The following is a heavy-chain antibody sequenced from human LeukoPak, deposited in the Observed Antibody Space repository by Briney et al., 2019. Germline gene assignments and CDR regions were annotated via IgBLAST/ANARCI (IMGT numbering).Heavy chain of an antibody. CDR2: ISAGNGNT. V-gene: IGHV1-3*01. J-gene: IGHJ4*02. D-gene: IGHD1-26*01. CDR3: ARDSGSGSNDY. Sequence: ASVKVSCKASGYTFTSYAIHWLRQAPGQRLEWMGWISAGNGNTKYSQNFQGRVTFISNTSATTAFMELSSLRSEDAAVYYCARDSGSGSNDYWGQGTLVTVSS. CDR1: GYTFTSYA.